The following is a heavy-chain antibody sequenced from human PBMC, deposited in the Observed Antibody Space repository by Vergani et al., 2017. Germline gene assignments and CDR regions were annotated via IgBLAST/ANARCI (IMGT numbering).Heavy chain of an antibody. J-gene: IGHJ4*02. CDR2: INPNSGGT. Sequence: QVQLVQSGAEVKKPGASVKVSCKASGYTFTDYFMHWVRQAPGQGLEWMGWINPNSGGTNYAQKFQGRVTMTRDTSISTAYMELGNLRSDDTAVYYCARVGTSSNRDYFDYWGQGTLFTVSS. V-gene: IGHV1-2*02. CDR3: ARVGTSSNRDYFDY. D-gene: IGHD2-2*01. CDR1: GYTFTDYF.